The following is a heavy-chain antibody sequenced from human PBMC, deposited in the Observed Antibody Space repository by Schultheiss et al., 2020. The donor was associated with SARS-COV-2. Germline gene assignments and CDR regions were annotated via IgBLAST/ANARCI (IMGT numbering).Heavy chain of an antibody. CDR1: GGSFSGYY. D-gene: IGHD3-22*01. CDR3: ARGDSSGYYGFDS. Sequence: SETLSLTCAVYGGSFSGYYWSWIRQPPGKGLEWIGHIYYSGSTNYNPSLKSRVTISVDTSKNQFSLKLSSVTAADTAVYYCARGDSSGYYGFDSWGQGTLVTVSS. J-gene: IGHJ4*02. CDR2: IYYSGST. V-gene: IGHV4-59*01.